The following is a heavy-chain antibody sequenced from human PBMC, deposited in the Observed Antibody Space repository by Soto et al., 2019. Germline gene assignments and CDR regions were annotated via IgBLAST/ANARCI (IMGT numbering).Heavy chain of an antibody. CDR2: ISGSGGST. V-gene: IGHV3-23*01. Sequence: EVQLLESGGGLVQPGGSLRLSCAASAFTFSSYAMSWVRQAPGKGLEWVSAISGSGGSTYFADSVKGRFTISRDNSKNTLYLQMNSLRAEDTAVYYCAKNRAPAHGDYYFDYWGQGTLVTVSS. D-gene: IGHD4-17*01. CDR3: AKNRAPAHGDYYFDY. J-gene: IGHJ4*02. CDR1: AFTFSSYA.